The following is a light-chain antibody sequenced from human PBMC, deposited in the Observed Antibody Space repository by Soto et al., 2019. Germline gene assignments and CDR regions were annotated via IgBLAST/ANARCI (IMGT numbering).Light chain of an antibody. CDR1: QSVAGSF. V-gene: IGKV3D-7*01. J-gene: IGKJ1*01. CDR3: QQYNNWPWT. Sequence: PGERVTLSCRASQSVAGSFLICYQLQPGQAPRLLIFVAFTRATGIPARFSGSGSGTDFTLTISSLQSEDFAVYYCQQYNNWPWTFGQGTKVDIK. CDR2: VAF.